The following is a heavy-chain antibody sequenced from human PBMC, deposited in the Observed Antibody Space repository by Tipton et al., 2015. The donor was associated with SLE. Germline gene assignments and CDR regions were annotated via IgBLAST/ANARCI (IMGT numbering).Heavy chain of an antibody. D-gene: IGHD3-16*02. CDR3: TIVRA. J-gene: IGHJ3*01. CDR2: VKSATDGGTT. V-gene: IGHV3-15*01. Sequence: SLRLSCAASGFTFSNAWMYWVRQAPGQGLEWVGRVKSATDGGTTDYTAPVKGRFTISRDDLRNTLYLQMNSLKTEDTAVYYCTIVRAWGQGTMVTVSS. CDR1: GFTFSNAW.